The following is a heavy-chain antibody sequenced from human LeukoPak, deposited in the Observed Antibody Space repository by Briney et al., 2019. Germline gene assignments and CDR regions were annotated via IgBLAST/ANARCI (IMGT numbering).Heavy chain of an antibody. V-gene: IGHV1-58*02. CDR3: AAAMGDGYNFDY. CDR1: GYTFTGYY. D-gene: IGHD5-24*01. Sequence: ASVKVSCKASGYTFTGYYMHWVRQARGQRLEWIGWIVVGSGNTNYAQKFQERVTITRDMSTSTAYMELSSLRSEDTAVYYCAAAMGDGYNFDYWGQGTLVTVSS. J-gene: IGHJ4*02. CDR2: IVVGSGNT.